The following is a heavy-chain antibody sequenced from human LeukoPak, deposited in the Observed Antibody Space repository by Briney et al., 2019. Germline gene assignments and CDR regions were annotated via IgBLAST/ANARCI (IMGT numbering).Heavy chain of an antibody. J-gene: IGHJ3*02. CDR3: ATDPGNTAMVKGAFDI. CDR2: FDPEDGET. D-gene: IGHD5-18*01. V-gene: IGHV1-24*01. CDR1: GYNLTELS. Sequence: GASVKVSCKVSGYNLTELSMHRVRQAPGKGLEWMGGFDPEDGETIYAQKFQGRVTMTEDTSTDTAYMELSSLRSEDTAVYYCATDPGNTAMVKGAFDIWGQGTMVTVSS.